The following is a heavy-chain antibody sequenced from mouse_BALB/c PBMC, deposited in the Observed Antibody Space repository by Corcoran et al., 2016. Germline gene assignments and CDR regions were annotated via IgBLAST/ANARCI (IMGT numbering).Heavy chain of an antibody. CDR3: ARGYGSSYGWYFDV. CDR1: GFNIKDTY. CDR2: IEPANGNT. D-gene: IGHD1-1*01. Sequence: EVQLQQSGAELVKPGASVKLSCTASGFNIKDTYMHWVKQRPEQGLEWIGRIEPANGNTKYDPKFQGKATITADTSSNTAYLQLSSLTSEDTAVYYCARGYGSSYGWYFDVWGAGTTVTVSS. J-gene: IGHJ1*01. V-gene: IGHV14-3*02.